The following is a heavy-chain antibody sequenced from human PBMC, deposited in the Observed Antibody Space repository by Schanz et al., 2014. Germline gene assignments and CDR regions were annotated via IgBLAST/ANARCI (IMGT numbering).Heavy chain of an antibody. CDR2: IGVDGTTT. J-gene: IGHJ3*02. Sequence: EVQLLESGGGLVQPGGSLRLSCAASGFTFSTSTMHWVRQAPGKGLEWVSVIGVDGTTTYYADSVRGRFTISRDNSKNTLYLQMNSLRPEDTAVYYCAKGRFGELSAFDIWAKGQWSPSLQ. D-gene: IGHD3-10*01. CDR1: GFTFSTST. V-gene: IGHV3-23*01. CDR3: AKGRFGELSAFDI.